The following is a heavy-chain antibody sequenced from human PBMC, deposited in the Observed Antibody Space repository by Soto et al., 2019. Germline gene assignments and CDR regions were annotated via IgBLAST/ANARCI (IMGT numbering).Heavy chain of an antibody. Sequence: GGSLRLSCAASGFTVSSNYMSWVRQAPGKGLEWVSVIYSGGSTYYADSVKGRFTISRDNSKNTLYLQMNSLRAEDTAVYYCARVLDSSGWYGRTDYWGQGTLVTVSS. CDR1: GFTVSSNY. V-gene: IGHV3-66*01. CDR2: IYSGGST. J-gene: IGHJ4*02. D-gene: IGHD6-19*01. CDR3: ARVLDSSGWYGRTDY.